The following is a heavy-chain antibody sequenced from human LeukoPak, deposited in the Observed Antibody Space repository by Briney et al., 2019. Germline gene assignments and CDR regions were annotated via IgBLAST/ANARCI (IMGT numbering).Heavy chain of an antibody. J-gene: IGHJ4*02. Sequence: SVKVSCKASGGTFSSYAISWVRQAPGQGLKWMGGIIPTFNTTNYAQKFQGRVTITADESTSTAYMELRSLRSDDTAVYYCARDSNDYGDYWGQGTLVTVSS. CDR3: ARDSNDYGDY. V-gene: IGHV1-69*13. CDR2: IIPTFNTT. CDR1: GGTFSSYA.